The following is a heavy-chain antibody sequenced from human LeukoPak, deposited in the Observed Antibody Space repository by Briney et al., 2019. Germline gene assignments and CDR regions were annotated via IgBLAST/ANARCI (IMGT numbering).Heavy chain of an antibody. V-gene: IGHV3-73*01. Sequence: GSLRLSCAASGFTFSGSAMHWVRQASGKGLEWVGRIRSKANSYATAYAASVKGRFTISRDDSRNTAYLQMNSLETEDTAVYYCTRGRYSSSANWFDPWGQGTLVTVSS. CDR1: GFTFSGSA. CDR2: IRSKANSYAT. J-gene: IGHJ5*02. D-gene: IGHD6-6*01. CDR3: TRGRYSSSANWFDP.